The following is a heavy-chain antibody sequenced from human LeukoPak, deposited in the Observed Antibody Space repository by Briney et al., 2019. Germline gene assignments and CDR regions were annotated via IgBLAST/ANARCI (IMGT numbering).Heavy chain of an antibody. Sequence: SGTLSLTCSVSGDSSTSYYWSWIRLSPGKGLEWLAYVYKSGQVDYNSSLRSRIFVSVDTSKNQFSLKLSSVTAADTAVYYCARGPASSGGLPPGTFDIWGQGTMVTVSS. CDR3: ARGPASSGGLPPGTFDI. CDR1: GDSSTSYY. D-gene: IGHD6-25*01. V-gene: IGHV4-59*12. J-gene: IGHJ3*02. CDR2: VYKSGQV.